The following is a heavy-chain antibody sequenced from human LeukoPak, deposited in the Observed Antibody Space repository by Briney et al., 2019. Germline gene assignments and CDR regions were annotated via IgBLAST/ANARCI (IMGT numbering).Heavy chain of an antibody. CDR1: GYTFTDYY. CDR2: ISPNNGGT. CDR3: ARGTGLFTVLRGVIN. D-gene: IGHD3-10*01. V-gene: IGHV1-2*06. Sequence: GAAVKVSCKASGYTFTDYYIHWVRQAPGQELEWMGRISPNNGGTNYAEKFQGRVTMTSDTSISTAYMELSRLTSDDTAVFYCARGTGLFTVLRGVINWGQGTLLTVSS. J-gene: IGHJ4*02.